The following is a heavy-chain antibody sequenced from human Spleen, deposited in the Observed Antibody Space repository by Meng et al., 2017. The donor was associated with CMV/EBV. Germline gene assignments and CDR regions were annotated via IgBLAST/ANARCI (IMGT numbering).Heavy chain of an antibody. CDR1: AYTFTGYY. D-gene: IGHD3-22*01. V-gene: IGHV1-2*02. CDR3: ARVYTYDSAAFDY. J-gene: IGHJ4*02. Sequence: ASVKDTCKASAYTFTGYYMHWVRQAPGQGLEWMGWINPNSGGTNYEQKFQGRVTMTRDTAISTADMELSRLRSDDTDVYYCARVYTYDSAAFDYWGQGALVTVSS. CDR2: INPNSGGT.